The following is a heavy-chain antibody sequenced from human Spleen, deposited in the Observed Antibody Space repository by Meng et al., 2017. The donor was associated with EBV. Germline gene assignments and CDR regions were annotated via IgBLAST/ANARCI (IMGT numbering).Heavy chain of an antibody. CDR1: GGPVRGASYY. Sequence: QLDELVRGVLKPLAPLHLTCTVSGGPVRGASYYWTWPRQPLLTELEWIGYIHYSGNPNYNSSLKRRVTISVDMSKNQFSLRLSSVTAADTAVYYCARLFYVGSGRLKFDFWGQGTLVTVSS. D-gene: IGHD3-10*01. CDR2: IHYSGNP. J-gene: IGHJ4*02. V-gene: IGHV4-61*01. CDR3: ARLFYVGSGRLKFDF.